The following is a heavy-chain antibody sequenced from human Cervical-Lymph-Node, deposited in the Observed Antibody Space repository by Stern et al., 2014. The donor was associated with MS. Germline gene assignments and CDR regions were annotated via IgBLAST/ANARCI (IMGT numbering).Heavy chain of an antibody. CDR2: ISNDGTYK. D-gene: IGHD2-2*01. V-gene: IGHV3-30*04. CDR1: GFTFSTYA. CDR3: ARPGGNCGSSSCYIPYFDY. J-gene: IGHJ4*02. Sequence: VQLVESGGGVVQPGRSLRLSCAASGFTFSTYAMHWVRQAPGQGLEWVTLISNDGTYKYYADSLKGRFTISRDNSKNTLYLQMNSLRPEDTAVYYCARPGGNCGSSSCYIPYFDYWGQGSLVTVSS.